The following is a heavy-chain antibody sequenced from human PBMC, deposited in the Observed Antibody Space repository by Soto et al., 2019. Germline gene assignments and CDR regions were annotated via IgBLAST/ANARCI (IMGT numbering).Heavy chain of an antibody. V-gene: IGHV3-23*01. CDR3: AKGLYSSGWYGGFDY. CDR2: ISGSGGST. J-gene: IGHJ4*02. Sequence: EVQLLESGGGLVQPGGSLRLSCAASGFTFSSYAMSWVRQAPGKGLEWVSAISGSGGSTYYADSVKGRFTISRDNSKNTLYLQMNSLRVEDTAVYYCAKGLYSSGWYGGFDYWGQGTLVTVSS. CDR1: GFTFSSYA. D-gene: IGHD6-19*01.